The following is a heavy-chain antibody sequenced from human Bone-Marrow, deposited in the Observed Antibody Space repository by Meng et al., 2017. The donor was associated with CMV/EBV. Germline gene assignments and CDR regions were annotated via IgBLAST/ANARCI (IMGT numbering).Heavy chain of an antibody. CDR2: FDPEDGET. J-gene: IGHJ3*02. CDR1: GYTLTELS. D-gene: IGHD2-2*01. Sequence: ASVKVSCKVSGYTLTELSMHWVRQAPGKGLEWMGGFDPEDGETIYAQKFQGRVTMTEDTSTDTAYMELSSLRSEDTAVYYCAIDIVVVPAARKSAFDIWGQGTMVTVSS. CDR3: AIDIVVVPAARKSAFDI. V-gene: IGHV1-24*01.